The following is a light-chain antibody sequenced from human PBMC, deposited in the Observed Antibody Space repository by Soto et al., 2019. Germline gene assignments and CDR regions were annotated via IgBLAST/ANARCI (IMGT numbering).Light chain of an antibody. Sequence: VFTLSLGTVSLSPRESATLSCRAIQTVSITYLTWYQQKPGQAPRLLIFGASKRATGIPDRFSGSGSGRDFTLTISGLEPEDFAVYYCQQYGGSPLISFGQGTRLEIK. V-gene: IGKV3-20*01. CDR1: QTVSITY. CDR2: GAS. CDR3: QQYGGSPLIS. J-gene: IGKJ5*01.